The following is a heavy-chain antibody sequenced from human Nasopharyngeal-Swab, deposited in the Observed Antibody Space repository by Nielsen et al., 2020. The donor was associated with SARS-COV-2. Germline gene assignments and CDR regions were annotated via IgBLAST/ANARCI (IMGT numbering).Heavy chain of an antibody. CDR2: INHSGST. D-gene: IGHD4-17*01. V-gene: IGHV4-34*01. J-gene: IGHJ5*02. Sequence: WIRQPPEKGLEWIGEINHSGSTNYNPSLKSRVTISVDTSKNQFSLKLSSVTAADTAVYYCARGFVKPLYLPPVTTRKVVWFDPWGQGTLVTVSS. CDR3: ARGFVKPLYLPPVTTRKVVWFDP.